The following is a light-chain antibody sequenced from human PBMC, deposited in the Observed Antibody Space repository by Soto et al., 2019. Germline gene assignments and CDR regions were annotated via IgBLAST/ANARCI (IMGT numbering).Light chain of an antibody. CDR2: GAF. Sequence: DIQVTQSPSSLSASVGDRVTITCRASQDIVVSMNWYQQKPGKAPNLLIYGAFNLQSGFPSRFAGHRSGTICALPHGSLQPDDFATCSCLQTYGAPLTFGQGTRV. CDR3: LQTYGAPLT. V-gene: IGKV1-39*01. CDR1: QDIVVS. J-gene: IGKJ5*01.